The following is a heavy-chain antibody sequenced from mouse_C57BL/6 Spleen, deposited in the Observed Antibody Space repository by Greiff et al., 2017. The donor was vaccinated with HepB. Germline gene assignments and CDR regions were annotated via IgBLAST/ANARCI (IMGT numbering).Heavy chain of an antibody. Sequence: QVKLQQPGAELVRPGSSVKLSCKASGYTFTSYWMDWVTQRPGQGLEWIGNIYPSDSENHYNQKFKDKATLTVDKSSSPAYMQLSSLTSEDSAVYYCARGDYGPTGRWYFDVWGTVTTVTVSS. CDR1: GYTFTSYW. CDR2: IYPSDSEN. V-gene: IGHV1-61*01. J-gene: IGHJ1*03. D-gene: IGHD1-1*02. CDR3: ARGDYGPTGRWYFDV.